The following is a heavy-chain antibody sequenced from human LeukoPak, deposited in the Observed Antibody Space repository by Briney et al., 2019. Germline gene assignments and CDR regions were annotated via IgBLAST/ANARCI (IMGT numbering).Heavy chain of an antibody. D-gene: IGHD6-13*01. Sequence: KSSETLSLTCAVYGGSFSGYYWSWIRQPPGKGLEWIGEINHSGSTNYNPSLKSRVTISVDTSKNQFSLKLSSVTAADKAVYYCARGSGSWWAYWFDPWGQGTLVTVSS. V-gene: IGHV4-34*01. CDR3: ARGSGSWWAYWFDP. J-gene: IGHJ5*02. CDR2: INHSGST. CDR1: GGSFSGYY.